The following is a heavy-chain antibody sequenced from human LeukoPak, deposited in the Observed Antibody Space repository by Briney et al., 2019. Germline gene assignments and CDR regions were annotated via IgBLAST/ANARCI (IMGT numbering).Heavy chain of an antibody. J-gene: IGHJ6*02. CDR3: ARMNYDSSGYTYYYYYSMDV. V-gene: IGHV3-66*01. D-gene: IGHD3-22*01. CDR2: IYSGGST. CDR1: GFTFDDYA. Sequence: PGGSLRLSCAASGFTFDDYAMHWVRQAPGKGLEWVSVIYSGGSTYYADSVKGRFTISRDNSKNTLYLQMNSLRAEDTAVYYCARMNYDSSGYTYYYYYSMDVWGQGTTVTVSS.